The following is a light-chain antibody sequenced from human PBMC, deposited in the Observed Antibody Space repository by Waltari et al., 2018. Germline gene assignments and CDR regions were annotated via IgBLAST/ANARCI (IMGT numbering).Light chain of an antibody. Sequence: QSVLSQPPSASGTPGQRAAISCSGSSSHIGNNNVYWYQQLPGTAPKLLIYSNNQRPAGVPDRFSGSKSGTSASLAINGLRSEDEADYYCATWDDSLRMVFGGGTELTVL. V-gene: IGLV1-47*01. CDR1: SSHIGNNN. CDR2: SNN. CDR3: ATWDDSLRMV. J-gene: IGLJ3*02.